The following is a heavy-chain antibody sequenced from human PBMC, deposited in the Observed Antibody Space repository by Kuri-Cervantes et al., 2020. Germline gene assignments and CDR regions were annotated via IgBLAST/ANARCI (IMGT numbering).Heavy chain of an antibody. CDR3: ARRITMVRRYGMDV. D-gene: IGHD3-10*01. Sequence: ASVKVSCKASGYTFTSYGISWVRQAPGQGLEWMGWISAYNGNTKYTQKLQGRVTMTTDTSTSTAYMELRSVRSDDTAVYYCARRITMVRRYGMDVWGQGTTVTVSS. CDR2: ISAYNGNT. CDR1: GYTFTSYG. V-gene: IGHV1-18*01. J-gene: IGHJ6*02.